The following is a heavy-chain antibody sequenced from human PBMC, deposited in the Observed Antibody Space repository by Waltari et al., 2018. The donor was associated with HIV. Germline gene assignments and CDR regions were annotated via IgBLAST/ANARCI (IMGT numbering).Heavy chain of an antibody. V-gene: IGHV3-23*01. CDR3: AKQEQQLVRGYYYGMDV. J-gene: IGHJ6*02. Sequence: EVQLLESGGGLVQPGGSLRLSCAASGFTFSSYAMSWVRQAPGKGLEWVSAISGSGGSTYYADSVKGRFTISRDNSKNTLYLQMNSLRAEDTAVYYCAKQEQQLVRGYYYGMDVWGQGTTVTVSS. D-gene: IGHD6-13*01. CDR1: GFTFSSYA. CDR2: ISGSGGST.